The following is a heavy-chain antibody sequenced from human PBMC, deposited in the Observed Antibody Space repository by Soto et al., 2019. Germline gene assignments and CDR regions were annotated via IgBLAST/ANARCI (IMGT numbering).Heavy chain of an antibody. CDR1: GGTFSSYA. D-gene: IGHD3-3*01. CDR3: ARGGGFWSGYHGEWIGY. J-gene: IGHJ4*02. V-gene: IGHV1-69*01. CDR2: IIPIFGTA. Sequence: QGKLVQSGAEVKKPGSSVKVSCKASGGTFSSYAISWVRQAPGQGLEWMGGIIPIFGTANYAQKFQGRVTITADESTSTAYMELSSLRSEDTAVYYCARGGGFWSGYHGEWIGYWGQGTLVTVSS.